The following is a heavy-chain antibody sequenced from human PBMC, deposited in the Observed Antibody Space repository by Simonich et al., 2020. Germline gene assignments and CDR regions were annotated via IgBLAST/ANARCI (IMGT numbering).Heavy chain of an antibody. J-gene: IGHJ3*02. CDR1: GFTFSSYA. CDR2: IRGSGGST. D-gene: IGHD6-19*01. Sequence: EVQLLESGGGLVQPGGSLRLSCAASGFTFSSYAMSWVRQAPGKGREGVSAIRGSGGSTNYADSVKGRFTITRDNSKNTLYLQMNSLRAEDTAVYYCAKDRDSSGWYTAFDIWGQGTMVTVSS. V-gene: IGHV3-23*01. CDR3: AKDRDSSGWYTAFDI.